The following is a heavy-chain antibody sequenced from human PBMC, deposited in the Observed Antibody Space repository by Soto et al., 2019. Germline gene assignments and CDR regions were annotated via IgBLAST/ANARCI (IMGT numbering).Heavy chain of an antibody. V-gene: IGHV5-10-1*01. D-gene: IGHD3-3*01. J-gene: IGHJ6*02. CDR2: IDPSDSYT. CDR3: ARHWDYDFWSGYYSGMDV. Sequence: PGESLKISCKGSGYSFTSYWISWVRQMPGKGLEWMGRIDPSDSYTNYSPSFQGHVTISADKSISTAYLQWSSLKASDTAMYYCARHWDYDFWSGYYSGMDVWGQGTTVTAP. CDR1: GYSFTSYW.